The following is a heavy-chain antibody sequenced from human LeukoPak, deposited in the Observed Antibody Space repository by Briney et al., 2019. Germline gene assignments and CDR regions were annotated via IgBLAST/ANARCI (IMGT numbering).Heavy chain of an antibody. J-gene: IGHJ3*02. CDR3: ARDGQAFDI. CDR2: IKQDGSEK. CDR1: GFTFDDYA. Sequence: GGSLRLSCAASGFTFDDYAMHWVRQAPGKGLEWVANIKQDGSEKYYVDSVKGRFTISRDNAKNSLYLQMNSLRAEDTAVYYCARDGQAFDIWGQGTMVTVSS. V-gene: IGHV3-7*01.